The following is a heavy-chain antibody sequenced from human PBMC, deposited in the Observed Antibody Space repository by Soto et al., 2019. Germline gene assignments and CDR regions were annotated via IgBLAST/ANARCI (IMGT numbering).Heavy chain of an antibody. V-gene: IGHV1-69*13. J-gene: IGHJ3*02. Sequence: PSVKVSCKASGGTFSSYAISWVRQAPGQGLEWMGGIIPIFGTANYAQKFQGRVTITADESTSTAYMELSSLRSEDTAVYYCARGGGGYSGSYSAFDIWGQGTMVTVS. CDR2: IIPIFGTA. D-gene: IGHD1-26*01. CDR3: ARGGGGYSGSYSAFDI. CDR1: GGTFSSYA.